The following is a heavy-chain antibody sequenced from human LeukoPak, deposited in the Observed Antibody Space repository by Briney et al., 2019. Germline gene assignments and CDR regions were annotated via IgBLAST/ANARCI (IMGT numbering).Heavy chain of an antibody. CDR2: INPKIGNT. D-gene: IGHD6-6*01. J-gene: IGHJ4*02. V-gene: IGHV1-8*01. CDR1: GYTSTSYD. CDR3: ARGFPRIAARPRSPLSRFDY. Sequence: ASVWVSCKPSGYTSTSYDINCGRHAPRQRLEWVGWINPKIGNTGYAQKFQGRVTMTRNTSISTAYMELSSLRSEDTAVYYCARGFPRIAARPRSPLSRFDYWGQGTLVTVSS.